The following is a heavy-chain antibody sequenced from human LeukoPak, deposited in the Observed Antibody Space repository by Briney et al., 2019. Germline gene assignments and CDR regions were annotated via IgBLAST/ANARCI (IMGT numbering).Heavy chain of an antibody. Sequence: SVKVSCKASGFTFSSSTMQWVRQARGQRPEWIGWIAVGSGNTNYAQKFQERVTISRDMSTSTAYMELSSLTSEDTAVYYCARGGSSYNDEHEEFDYWGQGTVVTVSS. J-gene: IGHJ4*02. V-gene: IGHV1-58*02. D-gene: IGHD3-22*01. CDR1: GFTFSSST. CDR3: ARGGSSYNDEHEEFDY. CDR2: IAVGSGNT.